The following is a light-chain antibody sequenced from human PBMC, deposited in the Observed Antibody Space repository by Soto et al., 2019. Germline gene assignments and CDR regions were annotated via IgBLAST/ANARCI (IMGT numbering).Light chain of an antibody. CDR2: DAS. CDR3: QQYGSSPPT. V-gene: IGKV3-20*01. CDR1: QSVSIY. J-gene: IGKJ1*01. Sequence: EIVLTQSPATLSLSPGERATLSCRASQSVSIYLAWYQQKPGQAPRLLIYDASNRATGIPARFSGSGSGTDFTLTINRLEPEDFALYYCQQYGSSPPTFGQGTKVDIK.